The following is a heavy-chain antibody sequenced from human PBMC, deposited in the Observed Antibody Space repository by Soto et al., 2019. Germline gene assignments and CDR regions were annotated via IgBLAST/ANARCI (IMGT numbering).Heavy chain of an antibody. CDR3: AREDDGGDRDYYGLDV. CDR2: IHYSGSI. Sequence: QVQLQESGPGLVRPSQTLSLTCTVSGGSISTDHYHWTWIRQPPGKGLGWIGYIHYSGSIYSNPSLQSRVTMSVDTSNNLFSLKLSSVTAADSAVYFCAREDDGGDRDYYGLDVWGQGTTVTVSS. CDR1: GGSISTDHYH. D-gene: IGHD2-21*02. J-gene: IGHJ6*02. V-gene: IGHV4-30-4*01.